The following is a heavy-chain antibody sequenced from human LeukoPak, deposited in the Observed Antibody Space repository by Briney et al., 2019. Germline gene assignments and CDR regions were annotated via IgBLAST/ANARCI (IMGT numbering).Heavy chain of an antibody. Sequence: PGRSLRLSCAASGFTLSSYAMHWVRQPPGKGLEWVAVISYDGSNKYYADSVKGRFTISRDNSKNTLYLQMNSLRAEDTAVYYCARERPPGGYNLYNWFDPWGQGTLVTVSS. CDR3: ARERPPGGYNLYNWFDP. V-gene: IGHV3-30*04. J-gene: IGHJ5*02. D-gene: IGHD5-24*01. CDR1: GFTLSSYA. CDR2: ISYDGSNK.